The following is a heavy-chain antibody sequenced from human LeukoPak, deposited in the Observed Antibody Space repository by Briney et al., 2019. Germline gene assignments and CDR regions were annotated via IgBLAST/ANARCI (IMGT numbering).Heavy chain of an antibody. CDR2: ISSSGSTI. Sequence: GGSLRLSCAASGFTFSSYEMNWVRQAPGKGLEWASYISSSGSTIYYADSVKGRFTISRDNAKNSLYLQMNSLRAEDTTVYYCARESSSSWSSNFDYWGQGTLVTVSS. J-gene: IGHJ4*02. CDR3: ARESSSSWSSNFDY. V-gene: IGHV3-48*03. CDR1: GFTFSSYE. D-gene: IGHD6-13*01.